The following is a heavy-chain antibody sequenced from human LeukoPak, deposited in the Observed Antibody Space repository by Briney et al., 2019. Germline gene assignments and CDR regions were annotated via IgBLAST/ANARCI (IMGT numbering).Heavy chain of an antibody. CDR2: IGSGGKT. D-gene: IGHD3-22*01. V-gene: IGHV3-23*01. Sequence: QSGGSLRLSCAASGFTFSSYAMSWVRQAPGKGLEWVSGIGSGGKTYIADSVKGRFIISRDDSRNTMFLEMTRLRAEDTAIYFCAKDGYYDSRGFRLPGGGFTYRKDPSKGDLYYFDHWGQGTLVTVSS. CDR1: GFTFSSYA. J-gene: IGHJ4*02. CDR3: AKDGYYDSRGFRLPGGGFTYRKDPSKGDLYYFDH.